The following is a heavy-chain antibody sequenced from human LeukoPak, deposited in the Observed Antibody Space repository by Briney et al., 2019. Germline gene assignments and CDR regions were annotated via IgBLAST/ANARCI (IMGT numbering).Heavy chain of an antibody. Sequence: ASVKVSCKASGYTFTSYGISWVRQAPGQGFEWMGWISAYNGNTNYAQKLQGRVTMTTDTSTSTAYMELRSLRSDDTAVYYCARDPSVAAARQGNWFDPWGQGTLVTVSS. D-gene: IGHD6-25*01. V-gene: IGHV1-18*01. J-gene: IGHJ5*02. CDR2: ISAYNGNT. CDR1: GYTFTSYG. CDR3: ARDPSVAAARQGNWFDP.